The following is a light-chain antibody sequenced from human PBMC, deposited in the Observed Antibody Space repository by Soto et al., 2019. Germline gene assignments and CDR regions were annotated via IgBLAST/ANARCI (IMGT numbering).Light chain of an antibody. CDR1: GSDIGAYNY. CDR2: GVT. CDR3: SSFTTSYFYV. Sequence: QSALTQPASVFGSPGQSITISCTGSGSDIGAYNYVSWYQQHPGKAPKLLIHGVTRRPSGVSSRFSASKSAYTASLTISGLQAEDEATYFCSSFTTSYFYVFGPGTKVTVL. J-gene: IGLJ1*01. V-gene: IGLV2-14*01.